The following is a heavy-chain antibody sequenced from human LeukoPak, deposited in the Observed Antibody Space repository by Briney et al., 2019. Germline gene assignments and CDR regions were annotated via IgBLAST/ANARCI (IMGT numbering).Heavy chain of an antibody. Sequence: GGSLRLSCAASGVTFSSYGMSWVRQAPGKGLEWLSAISGSGGSTYYADSVKGRFTISRDNAKNSLYLQMNSLRAEDAAVYYCARVVLKQRGYYYYMDVWGKGTTVTVSS. CDR3: ARVVLKQRGYYYYMDV. D-gene: IGHD3-16*02. CDR1: GVTFSSYG. V-gene: IGHV3-23*01. CDR2: ISGSGGST. J-gene: IGHJ6*03.